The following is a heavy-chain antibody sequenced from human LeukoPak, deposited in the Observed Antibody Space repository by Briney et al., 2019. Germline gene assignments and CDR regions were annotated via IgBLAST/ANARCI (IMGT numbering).Heavy chain of an antibody. J-gene: IGHJ4*02. Sequence: PSETLSLTCTVSGGSISSYYWSWVRQPPGKGLEWIGYIYYSGSTNYNPSLKSRVTISVDTSKNQSSLKLSSVTAADTAVYYCASSSYGDYSGSPFDYWGQGTLVTVSS. V-gene: IGHV4-59*08. CDR1: GGSISSYY. CDR3: ASSSYGDYSGSPFDY. D-gene: IGHD4-17*01. CDR2: IYYSGST.